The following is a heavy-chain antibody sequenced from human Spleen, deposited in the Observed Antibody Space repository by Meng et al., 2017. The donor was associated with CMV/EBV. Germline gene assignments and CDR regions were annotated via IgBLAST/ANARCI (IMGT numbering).Heavy chain of an antibody. CDR3: ARSTGATIFGVVGRGSGWFDP. J-gene: IGHJ5*02. D-gene: IGHD3-3*01. CDR1: GGTFSSYA. Sequence: SVKVSCKASGGTFSSYAISWVRQAPGQGLEWMGGIIPIFGTANYAQKFQGRVTITTDESTSTAYMELSSLRSEDTAVYYCARSTGATIFGVVGRGSGWFDPWGQGTLVTSPQ. CDR2: IIPIFGTA. V-gene: IGHV1-69*05.